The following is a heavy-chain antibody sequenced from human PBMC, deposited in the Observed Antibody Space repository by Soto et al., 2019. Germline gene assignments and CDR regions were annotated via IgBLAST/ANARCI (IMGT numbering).Heavy chain of an antibody. CDR2: IHSDGSSR. V-gene: IGHV3-74*01. Sequence: EVQLVESGGGLVQPGESLRLSCAASGFTFSYYWMHWVRQAPGKGLVWVSRIHSDGSSRTYADSVKGRFTISRDNARNTVYLQMNSLRVEDTAVYYCARGDRGAFDIWGQGTVVTVSS. CDR3: ARGDRGAFDI. J-gene: IGHJ3*02. D-gene: IGHD1-26*01. CDR1: GFTFSYYW.